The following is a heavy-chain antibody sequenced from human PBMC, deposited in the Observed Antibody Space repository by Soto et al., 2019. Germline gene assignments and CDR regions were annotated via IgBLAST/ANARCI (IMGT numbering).Heavy chain of an antibody. CDR3: AVTMTNCYYYGMDV. D-gene: IGHD3-22*01. CDR1: GGTFSSYA. J-gene: IGHJ6*02. V-gene: IGHV1-69*12. CDR2: SIPIFGTA. Sequence: QVQLVQSGAEVKKPGSSVKVSCKGSGGTFSSYAISWVRQAPGQGLEWMGGSIPIFGTADYAQKFQGRVTITAGDSTRTAYMELSSLRSEDTAVYYCAVTMTNCYYYGMDVWGQGTTVTVSS.